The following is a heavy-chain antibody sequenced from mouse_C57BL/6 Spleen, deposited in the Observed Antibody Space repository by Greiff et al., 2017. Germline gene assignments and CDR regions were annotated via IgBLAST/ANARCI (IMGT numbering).Heavy chain of an antibody. D-gene: IGHD2-2*01. CDR2: INPNNGGT. CDR1: GYTFTDYY. V-gene: IGHV1-26*01. J-gene: IGHJ3*01. Sequence: EVQLQQSGPELVKPGASVKISCKAYGYTFTDYYMNWVKQSHGKSLEWIGDINPNNGGTSYNQKFKGKATLTVDKSSSTAYMELRSLTSEDSAVYYCARGQYGYDVGAYWGQGTLVTVSA. CDR3: ARGQYGYDVGAY.